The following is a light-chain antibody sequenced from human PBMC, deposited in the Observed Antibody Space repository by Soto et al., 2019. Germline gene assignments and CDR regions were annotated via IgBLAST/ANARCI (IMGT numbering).Light chain of an antibody. CDR1: SSDVGGYNY. J-gene: IGLJ1*01. CDR3: SSYTCSLTLYV. CDR2: DVS. V-gene: IGLV2-14*01. Sequence: QSVLTQPASVSGSPGQSITISCTGTSSDVGGYNYVSWYQQHPGKAPKLMIYDVSNRPSGVSNRFSGSKSGNTASLTISGLQAEDFADYYCSSYTCSLTLYVSVTGTMLTVL.